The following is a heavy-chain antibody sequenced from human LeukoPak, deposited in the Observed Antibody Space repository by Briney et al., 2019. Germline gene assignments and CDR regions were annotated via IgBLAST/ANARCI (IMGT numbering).Heavy chain of an antibody. CDR3: ARGIVGATLYRY. V-gene: IGHV1-69*13. J-gene: IGHJ4*02. CDR2: IIPIFGTA. CDR1: GYTFTSYG. Sequence: GASVKVSCKASGYTFTSYGISWVRQAPGQGLEWMGGIIPIFGTANYAQKFQGRVTITADESTSTAYMELSSLRSEDTAVYYCARGIVGATLYRYWGQGTLVTVSS. D-gene: IGHD1-26*01.